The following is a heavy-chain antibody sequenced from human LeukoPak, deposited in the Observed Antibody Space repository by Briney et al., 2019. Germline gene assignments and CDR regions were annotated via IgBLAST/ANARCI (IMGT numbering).Heavy chain of an antibody. D-gene: IGHD6-13*01. CDR3: ARDRSISAAGDTY. CDR1: GFTFSDYW. V-gene: IGHV3-74*01. Sequence: GGSLRLSCAASGFTFSDYWMHWVRQAPGKGLVWVSHINRDGSSTSYADSVKGRFTISRDNAKNTLSLQMNSLRAEDTAVYYCARDRSISAAGDTYWGQGTLVTVSS. CDR2: INRDGSST. J-gene: IGHJ4*02.